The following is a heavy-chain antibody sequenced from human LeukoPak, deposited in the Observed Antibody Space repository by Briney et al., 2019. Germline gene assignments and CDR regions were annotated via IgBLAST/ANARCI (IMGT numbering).Heavy chain of an antibody. D-gene: IGHD5-12*01. V-gene: IGHV3-21*01. CDR1: GFTFSTYG. CDR2: TSSSSSYI. J-gene: IGHJ4*02. CDR3: ARDTLGYSGYDSDY. Sequence: GGSLRLSCAASGFTFSTYGMTWVRQAPGKGLEWVSSTSSSSSYIYYAASVKGRFTISRDNAKNSLYLQMNSLRAEDTAVYYCARDTLGYSGYDSDYWGQGTLVTVSS.